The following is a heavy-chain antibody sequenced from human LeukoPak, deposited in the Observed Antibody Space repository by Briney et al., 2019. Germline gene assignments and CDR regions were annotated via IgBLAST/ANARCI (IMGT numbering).Heavy chain of an antibody. CDR2: FDPEDGET. Sequence: ASVKVSCKVSGHTLTELSMHWVRQAPGKGLEWMGGFDPEDGETIYAQKFQGRVTMTEDTSTDTAYMELSSLRSEDTAVYYCATVYYYGSGSLGSFDYWGQGTLVTVSS. V-gene: IGHV1-24*01. D-gene: IGHD3-10*01. CDR3: ATVYYYGSGSLGSFDY. J-gene: IGHJ4*02. CDR1: GHTLTELS.